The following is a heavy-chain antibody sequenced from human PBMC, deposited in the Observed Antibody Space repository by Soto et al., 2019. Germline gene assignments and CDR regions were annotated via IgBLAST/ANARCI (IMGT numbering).Heavy chain of an antibody. J-gene: IGHJ6*03. CDR3: AKSGVRGVIKTYYYYYYMDV. V-gene: IGHV3-23*01. CDR2: ISGSGGST. CDR1: GFTFSSYA. Sequence: GGSLRLSCAASGFTFSSYAMSWVRQAPGKGLEWVSAISGSGGSTYYADSVKGRFTISRDNSKNTLYLQMNSLRAEDTAVYYCAKSGVRGVIKTYYYYYYMDVWGKRTTVTVSS. D-gene: IGHD3-10*01.